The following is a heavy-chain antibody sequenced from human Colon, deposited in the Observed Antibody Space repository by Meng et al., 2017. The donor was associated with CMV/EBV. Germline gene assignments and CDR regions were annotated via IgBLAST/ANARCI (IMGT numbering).Heavy chain of an antibody. CDR2: ISSSSTYI. CDR3: ARAPLVGSIGSCSGDTCYFDY. V-gene: IGHV3-21*01. D-gene: IGHD2-15*01. CDR1: YT. Sequence: YTRTWVRQDPGRGLEWVSSISSSSTYIYYADSVRGRFTIARDNAKNSLYLQMNSLSADDAAVYYCARAPLVGSIGSCSGDTCYFDYWGQGTLVTVSS. J-gene: IGHJ4*02.